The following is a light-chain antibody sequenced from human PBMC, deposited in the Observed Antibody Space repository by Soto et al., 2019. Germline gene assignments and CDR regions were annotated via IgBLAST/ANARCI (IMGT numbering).Light chain of an antibody. CDR2: RNN. J-gene: IGLJ2*01. CDR3: TSWDDSLYHVV. Sequence: QSVLTQPPSVSAAPGQKVTISCSGSSSNIGNNYVSWYQQLPGTAPKLLIYRNNQRPSGVPDRFSGSKSGTSASLAISGLRSEDEADYYCTSWDDSLYHVVFGGGTKLTVL. CDR1: SSNIGNNY. V-gene: IGLV1-47*01.